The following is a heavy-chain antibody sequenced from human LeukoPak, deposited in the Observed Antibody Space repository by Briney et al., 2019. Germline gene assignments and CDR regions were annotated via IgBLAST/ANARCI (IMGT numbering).Heavy chain of an antibody. CDR2: MNPYRGDT. V-gene: IGHV1-8*01. CDR1: GYTFTSYD. D-gene: IGHD6-19*01. CDR3: VRSFPFYSPGAGTVGRP. J-gene: IGHJ5*02. Sequence: ASVKVSCKASGYTFTSYDIHWVRQAAGQGLEWMGWMNPYRGDTNYAQKFQGRVTMTTDTSTSNAYMELRSLRREDTGLYYCVRSFPFYSPGAGTVGRPWGQGTLLSV.